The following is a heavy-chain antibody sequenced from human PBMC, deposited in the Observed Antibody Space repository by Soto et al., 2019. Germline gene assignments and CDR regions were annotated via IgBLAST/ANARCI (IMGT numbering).Heavy chain of an antibody. V-gene: IGHV3-30*18. CDR1: GFTFSTFG. J-gene: IGHJ2*01. Sequence: QVQLVESGGGVVQPGRSLRLSCAASGFTFSTFGMHWVRQAPGKGLDWVAVMSFDGSHKYYADSVKGRFSISRDNSKNTLYLQMNSLRLEDTATYYCAKAPPPPIDGNTYWYFDLWGRGTLVTVSS. CDR2: MSFDGSHK. CDR3: AKAPPPPIDGNTYWYFDL.